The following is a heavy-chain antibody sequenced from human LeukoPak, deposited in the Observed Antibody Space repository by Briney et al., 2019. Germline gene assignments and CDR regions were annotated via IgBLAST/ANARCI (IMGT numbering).Heavy chain of an antibody. J-gene: IGHJ6*03. Sequence: SETLSLTCTVSGGSISSYYWSWIRQPPGKGLEWIGYIYYSGSTYYNPSLKSRVTISVDTSKNQFSLKLSSVTAADTAVYYCARGPRGYYYYYMDVWGKGTTVTVSS. V-gene: IGHV4-59*08. CDR1: GGSISSYY. CDR2: IYYSGST. CDR3: ARGPRGYYYYYMDV.